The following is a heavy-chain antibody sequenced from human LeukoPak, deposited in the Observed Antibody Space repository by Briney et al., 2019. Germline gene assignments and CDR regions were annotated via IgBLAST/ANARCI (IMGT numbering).Heavy chain of an antibody. D-gene: IGHD6-19*01. CDR2: INPNSGGT. CDR1: GYTFTGYY. Sequence: ASVKVSCKASGYTFTGYYMHWVRQAPGQGREWMGRINPNSGGTNYAQKFQGRVTMTRDTSISTAYMELSRLRSDDTAVYYCARTYSSGGGDYWGQGTLVTVSS. J-gene: IGHJ4*02. CDR3: ARTYSSGGGDY. V-gene: IGHV1-2*06.